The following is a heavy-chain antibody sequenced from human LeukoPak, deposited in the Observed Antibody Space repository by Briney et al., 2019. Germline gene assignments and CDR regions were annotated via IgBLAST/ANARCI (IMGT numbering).Heavy chain of an antibody. V-gene: IGHV4-30-4*02. D-gene: IGHD2-15*01. J-gene: IGHJ5*01. CDR2: IYYSGST. CDR3: ARGPYCSGGTCYPLDS. CDR1: GGSIRSGDYY. Sequence: SETLSLTCTVSGGSIRSGDYYWSWIRQAPGKTLEWIGYIYYSGSTYLNPSLKSRVSMSVDMSKSQFSLTLNSVTAADTAVYFCARGPYCSGGTCYPLDSWGQGTLVTVSS.